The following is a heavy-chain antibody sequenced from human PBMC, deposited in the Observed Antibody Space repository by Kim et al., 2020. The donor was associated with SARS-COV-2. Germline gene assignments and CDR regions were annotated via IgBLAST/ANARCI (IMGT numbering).Heavy chain of an antibody. CDR2: IIPIFGTA. D-gene: IGHD3-3*01. J-gene: IGHJ6*02. V-gene: IGHV1-69*13. CDR3: ASQKEDFWSGYYSSAPDGMDV. CDR1: GGTFSSYA. Sequence: SVKVSCKASGGTFSSYAISWVRQAPGQGLEWMGGIIPIFGTANYAQKFQGRVTITADESTSTAYMELSSLRSEDTAVYYCASQKEDFWSGYYSSAPDGMDVWGQGTTVTVSS.